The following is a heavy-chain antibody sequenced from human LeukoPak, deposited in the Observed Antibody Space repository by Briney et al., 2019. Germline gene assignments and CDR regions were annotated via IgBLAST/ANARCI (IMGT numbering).Heavy chain of an antibody. CDR2: IYYSGST. V-gene: IGHV4-39*01. D-gene: IGHD3-16*01. CDR3: ARQRNYVSGAEYFEH. CDR1: GGSISSSSYY. Sequence: PSETLSPTCTVSGGSISSSSYYWGWIRQPPGKGLEWIGSIYYSGSTYYNPSLKSRVTISADTSKNQFSLKLTSVTAADTAVYYCARQRNYVSGAEYFEHWGQGTLVTVSS. J-gene: IGHJ1*01.